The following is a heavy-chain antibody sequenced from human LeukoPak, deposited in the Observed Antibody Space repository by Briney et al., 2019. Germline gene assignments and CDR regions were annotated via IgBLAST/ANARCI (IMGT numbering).Heavy chain of an antibody. CDR1: GGSISSYY. D-gene: IGHD5-18*01. V-gene: IGHV4-59*08. Sequence: PSETLSLTCTVSGGSISSYYWSWIRQPPGKGLEWIGYIYYSGSTNYNPSLKSRVTISVDTSKNQFSLKLSSVTAADTAVYYCARHGGGYLYGYQLDYWGQGTLVTVSS. J-gene: IGHJ4*02. CDR3: ARHGGGYLYGYQLDY. CDR2: IYYSGST.